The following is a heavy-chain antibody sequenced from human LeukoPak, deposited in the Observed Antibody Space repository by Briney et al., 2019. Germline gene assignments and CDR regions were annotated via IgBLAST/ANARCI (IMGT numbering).Heavy chain of an antibody. D-gene: IGHD6-13*01. J-gene: IGHJ5*02. Sequence: SETLSLTCTVSGGSISSYYWSWIRQPPGKGLEWIGYIYYSGSTNYNPSLKSRVTISVDTSKNQFFLKLSSVTAADTAVYSCARVVAAAGINWFDPWGQGTLVTVSS. CDR2: IYYSGST. CDR3: ARVVAAAGINWFDP. CDR1: GGSISSYY. V-gene: IGHV4-59*01.